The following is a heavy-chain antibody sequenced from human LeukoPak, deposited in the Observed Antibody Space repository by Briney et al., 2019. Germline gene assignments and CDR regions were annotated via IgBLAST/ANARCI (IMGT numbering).Heavy chain of an antibody. CDR3: AKVSPTRSYPTFDI. J-gene: IGHJ3*02. Sequence: GESLKISCKGSGYSFSNYWIGWVRQMPGKGLEWMGIIYPGDSDIKYSPSSQGQVTISADKSISTAYLQWSSLKASDTALYYCAKVSPTRSYPTFDIWGQGTMVTVSS. D-gene: IGHD2/OR15-2a*01. V-gene: IGHV5-51*01. CDR2: IYPGDSDI. CDR1: GYSFSNYW.